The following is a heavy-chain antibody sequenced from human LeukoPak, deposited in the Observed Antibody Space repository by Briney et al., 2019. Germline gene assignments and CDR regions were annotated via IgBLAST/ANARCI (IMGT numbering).Heavy chain of an antibody. Sequence: GGSLRLSCAASGFAFTNAWMSWVRQAPGKGLEWVGRIKTKTDGGTTDYAAPVKGRFTISRDDSKNTLYLQMNSLKTEDTAVYYCTMVRGVITGHMDVWGKGTTVTVSS. D-gene: IGHD3-10*01. V-gene: IGHV3-15*01. CDR3: TMVRGVITGHMDV. J-gene: IGHJ6*04. CDR1: GFAFTNAW. CDR2: IKTKTDGGTT.